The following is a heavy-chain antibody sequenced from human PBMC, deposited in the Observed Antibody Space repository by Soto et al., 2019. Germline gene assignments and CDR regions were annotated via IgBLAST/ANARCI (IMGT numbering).Heavy chain of an antibody. Sequence: EVRLLESGGGLVQPGGSLRLSCAASGFTFSTYAMNWVRQAPGKGLEGVSGISGSGDSTYYADSVKGRFTVSRDNSKNTLYLQMNSLRAEDTAVFYCAKERSSGWSFDYWGQGTLVTVSS. D-gene: IGHD6-19*01. CDR2: ISGSGDST. CDR3: AKERSSGWSFDY. V-gene: IGHV3-23*01. J-gene: IGHJ4*02. CDR1: GFTFSTYA.